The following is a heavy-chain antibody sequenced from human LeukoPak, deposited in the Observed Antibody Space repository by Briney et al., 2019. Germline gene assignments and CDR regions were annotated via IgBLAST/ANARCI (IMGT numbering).Heavy chain of an antibody. CDR3: AKTGGIAAAH. CDR2: ISGSGGST. CDR1: GFTFSSYG. V-gene: IGHV3-23*01. J-gene: IGHJ4*02. D-gene: IGHD6-13*01. Sequence: GGSLRLSCAASGFTFSSYGMTWVRQAPGKGLEWVSAISGSGGSTYYADSVKGRFTISRDNSKNTLYLQMNSLRAEDTALYYCAKTGGIAAAHWGQGTLVTVSS.